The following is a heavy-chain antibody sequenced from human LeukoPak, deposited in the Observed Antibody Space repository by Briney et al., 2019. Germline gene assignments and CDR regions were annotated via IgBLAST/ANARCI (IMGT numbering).Heavy chain of an antibody. Sequence: TSETLSLTCAVSGGSFSGHYWNWIRQPPGKGLEWIGEINHGGSTNYNPSLKSRVTISVDTSKNQFSLKLSSVTAADTAFYYCARGDYDYLSGTYSFDLWGQGIRVTVSS. CDR2: INHGGST. CDR1: GGSFSGHY. J-gene: IGHJ5*02. V-gene: IGHV4-34*01. D-gene: IGHD3-16*01. CDR3: ARGDYDYLSGTYSFDL.